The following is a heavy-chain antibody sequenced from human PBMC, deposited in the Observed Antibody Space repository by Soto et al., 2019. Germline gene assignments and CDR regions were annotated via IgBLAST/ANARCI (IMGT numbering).Heavy chain of an antibody. Sequence: ASVKVSCKASGYTFTSYAMHWVRQAPGQRLEWMGWINSGNGNTKYSQKFQGRVTITRDTSASTAYNELSSLRSEATAVYYCARGPPFDYSEFDYWGQGTLVTVSS. CDR1: GYTFTSYA. CDR2: INSGNGNT. V-gene: IGHV1-3*01. CDR3: ARGPPFDYSEFDY. D-gene: IGHD4-4*01. J-gene: IGHJ4*02.